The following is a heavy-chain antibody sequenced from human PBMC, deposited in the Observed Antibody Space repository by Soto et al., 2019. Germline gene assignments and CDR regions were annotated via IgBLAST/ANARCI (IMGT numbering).Heavy chain of an antibody. J-gene: IGHJ4*02. Sequence: EVQLVESGGGLVQTGGSLRLSCAASGFTFSTCWMMWVRQAPGKGLAWVANINQDGSERYYVDSVKGRFTISRDNAKNSLYLQMNRLRDEDTAVYDCVKDNRGSYWGQGTLVTVSS. CDR2: INQDGSER. D-gene: IGHD3-10*01. CDR1: GFTFSTCW. V-gene: IGHV3-7*01. CDR3: VKDNRGSY.